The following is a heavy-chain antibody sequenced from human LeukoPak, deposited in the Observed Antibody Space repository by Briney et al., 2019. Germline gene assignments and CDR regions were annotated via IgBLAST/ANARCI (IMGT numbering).Heavy chain of an antibody. V-gene: IGHV3-7*01. J-gene: IGHJ3*01. CDR1: GFTLSSYW. CDR2: IKEDGSEK. D-gene: IGHD3-10*01. Sequence: PGGSLRLSCAASGFTLSSYWMSWVRQAQGKGLEWVANIKEDGSEKYYVDSVKGGFTISRDNAKNSLYLHMNSLTAEDTAMYYCARDWLAGVPFDAFDLWGQGTMVTVSS. CDR3: ARDWLAGVPFDAFDL.